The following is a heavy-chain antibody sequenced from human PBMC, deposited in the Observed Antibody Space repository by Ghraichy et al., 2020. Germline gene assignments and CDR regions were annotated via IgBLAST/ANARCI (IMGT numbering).Heavy chain of an antibody. V-gene: IGHV1-3*01. CDR3: ARGVGATPEFGDY. Sequence: ASVKVSCKASGYTFTSYAMHWVRQAPGQRLEWMGWINAGNGNTKYSQKFQGRVTITRDTSASTAYMELSSLRSEDTAVYYCARGVGATPEFGDYWGQGTLVTVSS. CDR2: INAGNGNT. J-gene: IGHJ4*02. D-gene: IGHD1-26*01. CDR1: GYTFTSYA.